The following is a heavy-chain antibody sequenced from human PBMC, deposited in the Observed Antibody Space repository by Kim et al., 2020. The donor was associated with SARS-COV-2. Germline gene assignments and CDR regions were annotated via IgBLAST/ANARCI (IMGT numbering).Heavy chain of an antibody. CDR3: ARPSGSDAFDI. Sequence: TRYTPSFQGQVTISADKSISTAYLQWSSLKASDTAMYYCARPSGSDAFDIWGQGTMVTVSS. CDR2: T. J-gene: IGHJ3*02. V-gene: IGHV5-51*01. D-gene: IGHD3-10*01.